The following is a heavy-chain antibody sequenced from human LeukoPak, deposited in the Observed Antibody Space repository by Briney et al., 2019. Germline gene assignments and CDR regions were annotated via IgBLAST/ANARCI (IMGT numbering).Heavy chain of an antibody. D-gene: IGHD2-21*01. V-gene: IGHV1-2*02. J-gene: IGHJ4*02. Sequence: ASVKVSCKASGYTFTAQYMQWVRQAPGQGREGMGWINPNKGDTKYAQSFLGRVPMTRDTSTTTAYMELSSLRSDATAVYFCASYPRSIPTPPFDYWGQGTLVTVSS. CDR1: GYTFTAQY. CDR3: ASYPRSIPTPPFDY. CDR2: INPNKGDT.